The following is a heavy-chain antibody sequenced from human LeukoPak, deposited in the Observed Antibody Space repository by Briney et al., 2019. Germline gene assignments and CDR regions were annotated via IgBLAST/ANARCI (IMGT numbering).Heavy chain of an antibody. CDR1: GFTFSSYA. J-gene: IGHJ4*02. CDR3: ARVVYDFWSAYDY. CDR2: ISGSGGST. D-gene: IGHD3-3*01. Sequence: PGGSLRLSCAASGFTFSSYAMHWVRQAPGKGLEWVSAISGSGGSTYYADSVKGRFTISRDNSKNTLYLQMNSLRAEDTALYYCARVVYDFWSAYDYWGQGTLVTVSS. V-gene: IGHV3-23*01.